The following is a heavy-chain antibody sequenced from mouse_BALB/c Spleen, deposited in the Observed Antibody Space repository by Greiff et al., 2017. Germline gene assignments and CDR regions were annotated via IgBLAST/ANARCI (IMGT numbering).Heavy chain of an antibody. CDR1: GFTFSSYG. Sequence: EVKLVESGGGLVQPGGSLKLSCAASGFTFSSYGMSWVRQTPDKRLEWVATISSGGSYTYYPDSVKGRFTISRDNAKNTLYLQMSSLKSEDTAMYYCARLELRVWGQGTLVTVSA. V-gene: IGHV5-6*03. D-gene: IGHD1-1*01. J-gene: IGHJ3*01. CDR2: ISSGGSYT. CDR3: ARLELRV.